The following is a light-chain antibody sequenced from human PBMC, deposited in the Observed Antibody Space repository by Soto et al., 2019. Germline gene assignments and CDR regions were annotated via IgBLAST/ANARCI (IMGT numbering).Light chain of an antibody. CDR3: LQYNSYPFA. CDR1: QNINRC. Sequence: DIQMTQSPSTLSASVGDRVTITCQASQNINRCLAWYQQKPGKAPNLLIYDASTLESWDPSRFSCRWSGSEFTLTISSLQPDDFATYYCLQYNSYPFAFGGGAKVGIK. CDR2: DAS. V-gene: IGKV1-5*01. J-gene: IGKJ4*01.